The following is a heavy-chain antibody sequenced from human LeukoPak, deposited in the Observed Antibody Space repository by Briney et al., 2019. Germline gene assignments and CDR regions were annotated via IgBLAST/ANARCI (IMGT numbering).Heavy chain of an antibody. J-gene: IGHJ5*02. CDR3: ARVYAVRGVISFDP. CDR2: INHSGST. D-gene: IGHD3-10*01. V-gene: IGHV4-34*01. Sequence: SETLSLTCAVYGGSFSGYYWSWIRQPPGKGLEWIGEINHSGSTYYNPSLKSRVTISVDTSKNQFSLKLSSVTAADTAVYYCARVYAVRGVISFDPWGQGTLVTVSS. CDR1: GGSFSGYY.